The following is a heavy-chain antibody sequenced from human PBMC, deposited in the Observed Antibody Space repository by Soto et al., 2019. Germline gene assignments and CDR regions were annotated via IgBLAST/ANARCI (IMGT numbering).Heavy chain of an antibody. J-gene: IGHJ3*02. CDR2: ISSSSSYI. Sequence: GGSLRLSCAASGFTFSSYSMNWVRQAPGKGLEWVSSISSSSSYIYYADSVKGRFTISRDNAKNSLYLQMNSLRAEDTAVYYCARDLAFGAFDIWGQGTMVTVSS. D-gene: IGHD3-10*01. CDR1: GFTFSSYS. CDR3: ARDLAFGAFDI. V-gene: IGHV3-21*01.